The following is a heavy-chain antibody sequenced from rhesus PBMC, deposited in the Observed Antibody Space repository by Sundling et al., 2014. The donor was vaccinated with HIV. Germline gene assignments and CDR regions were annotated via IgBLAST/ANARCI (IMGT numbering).Heavy chain of an antibody. CDR1: GASFSSNY. CDR2: IYGSGVRT. D-gene: IGHD3-28*01. J-gene: IGHJ4*01. V-gene: IGHV4S2*01. CDR3: ARGRKYYSGDYFFDY. Sequence: QVQLQESGPGLVKPSETLSLTCAVSGASFSSNYWSWIRQAPGKGLEWIGRIYGSGVRTDYNPSLKSRVTISIDTSKNQFSLKLNSVTAADTAVYYCARGRKYYSGDYFFDYWGQGVLVTVSS.